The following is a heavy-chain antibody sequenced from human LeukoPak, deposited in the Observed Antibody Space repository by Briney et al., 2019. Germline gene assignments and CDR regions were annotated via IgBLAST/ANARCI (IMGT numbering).Heavy chain of an antibody. J-gene: IGHJ3*01. D-gene: IGHD4-17*01. CDR3: ARDDYGDAGV. Sequence: SETLSLTCTVSGGSISFYYWSWIRQPPGKGLEWIGYIYYSGSTYYNPSLKSRVTISVDTSKNQFSLKLSSVTAADTAVYYCARDDYGDAGVWGQGTMVTVSS. CDR1: GGSISFYY. V-gene: IGHV4-30-4*01. CDR2: IYYSGST.